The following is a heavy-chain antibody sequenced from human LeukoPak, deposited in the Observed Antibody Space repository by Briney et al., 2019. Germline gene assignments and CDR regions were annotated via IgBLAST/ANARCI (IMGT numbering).Heavy chain of an antibody. D-gene: IGHD4-11*01. CDR1: GFTFTNYW. Sequence: GGSLRLSCAASGFTFTNYWMSWVRQAPGKGLEWVANIKHDGTEKYYVDSVKGRFTISRDNAKNSPYLQMNSLRAEDTAVYYCARDAYRDRYFDYWGQGTLVTVSS. CDR2: IKHDGTEK. CDR3: ARDAYRDRYFDY. J-gene: IGHJ4*02. V-gene: IGHV3-7*01.